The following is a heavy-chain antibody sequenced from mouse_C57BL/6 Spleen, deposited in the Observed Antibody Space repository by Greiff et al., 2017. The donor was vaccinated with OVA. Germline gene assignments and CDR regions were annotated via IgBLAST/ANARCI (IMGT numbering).Heavy chain of an antibody. D-gene: IGHD1-1*01. CDR1: GYTFTGYW. V-gene: IGHV1-9*01. CDR2: ILPGSGST. Sequence: QVHVKQSGAELMKPGASVKLSCKATGYTFTGYWIEWVKQRPGHGLEWIGEILPGSGSTNYNEKFKGKATFTADTSSNTAYMQLSSLTTEDSAIYYCAIREVFYGSRSYWYFDVWGTGTTVTVSS. J-gene: IGHJ1*03. CDR3: AIREVFYGSRSYWYFDV.